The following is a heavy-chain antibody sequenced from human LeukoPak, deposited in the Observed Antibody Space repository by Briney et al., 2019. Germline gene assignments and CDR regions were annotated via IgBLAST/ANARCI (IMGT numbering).Heavy chain of an antibody. CDR3: ARANKSKWQKFDY. CDR2: TSYNGNIN. D-gene: IGHD5-12*01. J-gene: IGHJ4*02. CDR1: GFTFSMFA. V-gene: IGHV3-30*04. Sequence: QPGGSLRLSCAASGFTFSMFAMHWVRQAPGKGLEWVAVTSYNGNINYHADSVKGRFTISRDNSKNTLYLQMNNLRVEDAAVYHCARANKSKWQKFDYWGQGTMVTVSS.